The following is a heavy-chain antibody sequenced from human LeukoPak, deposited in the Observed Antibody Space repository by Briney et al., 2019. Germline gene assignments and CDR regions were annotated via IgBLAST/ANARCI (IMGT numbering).Heavy chain of an antibody. Sequence: GGSLRLSCAASGFTFSSYAMHWVRQAPGKGLEWVAVISYDGSNKYYADSVKGRFTISRDNSKNTLYLQMNSLRAEDTAVYSCARDSLRYCSGDSCYYNYWGQGTLVTVSS. CDR2: ISYDGSNK. CDR1: GFTFSSYA. D-gene: IGHD2-15*01. V-gene: IGHV3-30*04. CDR3: ARDSLRYCSGDSCYYNY. J-gene: IGHJ4*02.